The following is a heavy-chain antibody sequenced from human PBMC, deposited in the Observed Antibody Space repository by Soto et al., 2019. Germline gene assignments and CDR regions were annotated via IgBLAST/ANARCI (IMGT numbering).Heavy chain of an antibody. CDR1: GGSFSGYY. Sequence: SETLSLTCAVYGGSFSGYYWSCIRQPPGKGLEWIGEINNGGSSNYNPSLKSRGSMSVGTSNNQFSLKLTSVTAADTAVYYCARGRGDGYNQNWYFDLWGRGTLVTVSS. D-gene: IGHD3-10*01. J-gene: IGHJ2*01. V-gene: IGHV4-34*01. CDR3: ARGRGDGYNQNWYFDL. CDR2: INNGGSS.